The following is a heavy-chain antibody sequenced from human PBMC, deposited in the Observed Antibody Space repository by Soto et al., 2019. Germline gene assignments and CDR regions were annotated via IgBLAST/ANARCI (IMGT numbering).Heavy chain of an antibody. V-gene: IGHV4-30-4*01. CDR2: IYYMVRP. CDR1: CGSISSGDYY. J-gene: IGHJ4*02. CDR3: ARVGGFGATTMDD. Sequence: QVQLQESGPGLVKPSQTLSLTCTVSCGSISSGDYYWSWIRQPPVKGLEWIGYIYYMVRPYYNPYLKIRITISVDTSKNPFSLKLSSVTSADTAVYYCARVGGFGATTMDDWGQGTLVTVSS. D-gene: IGHD3-10*01.